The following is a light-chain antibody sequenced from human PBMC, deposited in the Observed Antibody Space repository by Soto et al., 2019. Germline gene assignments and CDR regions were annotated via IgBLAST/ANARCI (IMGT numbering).Light chain of an antibody. CDR3: KQSSAFPLT. Sequence: DIQRTQSPSSVSASVGDRVTITCRASQGINNWLAWYQQKPGKAPELLIYAVSYLQSGVPSRFSGSGSGTDFTLTISSLQPEDFATYFCKQSSAFPLTFGGGTMVDIK. V-gene: IGKV1-12*01. CDR2: AVS. J-gene: IGKJ4*01. CDR1: QGINNW.